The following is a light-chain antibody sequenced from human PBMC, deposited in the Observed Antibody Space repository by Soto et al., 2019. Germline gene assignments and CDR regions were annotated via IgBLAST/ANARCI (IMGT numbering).Light chain of an antibody. CDR2: SAS. CDR3: QQYNRAPNT. V-gene: IGKV1-27*01. CDR1: QNIIYY. J-gene: IGKJ3*01. Sequence: DIRMTQSPSSLSAFVGDTVTITCRASQNIIYYLAWYQQKPGKMPKLLIHSASTLQIGVQSRFSGTGSGTVFTLPIHHQQPEDGAFYYLQQYNRAPNTFG.